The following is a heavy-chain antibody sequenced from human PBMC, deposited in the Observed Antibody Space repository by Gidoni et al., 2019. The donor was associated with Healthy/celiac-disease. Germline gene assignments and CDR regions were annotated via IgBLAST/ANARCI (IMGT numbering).Heavy chain of an antibody. Sequence: QVQLVQSGAEVKKPGSSVKVSCKASGGTFSSYAISWVRQAPGQGLEWMGRIIPILGIANYAQKFQARVTITADKSTSTAYMELSSLRSEDTAVYYCARGATVVNPGAFDIWGQGTMVTVSS. J-gene: IGHJ3*02. CDR3: ARGATVVNPGAFDI. V-gene: IGHV1-69*04. CDR2: IIPILGIA. CDR1: GGTFSSYA. D-gene: IGHD4-17*01.